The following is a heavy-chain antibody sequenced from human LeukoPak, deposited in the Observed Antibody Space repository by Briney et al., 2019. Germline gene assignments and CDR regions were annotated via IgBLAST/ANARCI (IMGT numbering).Heavy chain of an antibody. Sequence: ASVKVSCKASGYSFTGYYIHWVRQAPGQGLEWMGWINPNSGGTNYAQKFQGRVTMTRDTSISTAYMELSRLRSDDTAVYYCARGDNVVLPAGIPHNWFDPWGQGTLVTVSS. CDR3: ARGDNVVLPAGIPHNWFDP. V-gene: IGHV1-2*02. CDR2: INPNSGGT. J-gene: IGHJ5*02. CDR1: GYSFTGYY. D-gene: IGHD2-2*02.